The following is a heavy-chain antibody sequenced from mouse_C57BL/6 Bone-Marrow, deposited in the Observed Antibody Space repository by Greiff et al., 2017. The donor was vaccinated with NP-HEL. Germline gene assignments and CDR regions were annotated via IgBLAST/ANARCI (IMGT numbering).Heavy chain of an antibody. D-gene: IGHD2-5*01. CDR1: GFTFSDYG. CDR2: ISSGSSTI. Sequence: EVKLVESGGGLVKPGGSLKLSCAASGFTFSDYGMHWVRQAPEKGLEWVAYISSGSSTIYYADTVKGRFTISRDNTKNTLCLQMTSVRSVDTAMYCCARERYSIYVSWFVYWGQETLVTVSA. J-gene: IGHJ3*01. CDR3: ARERYSIYVSWFVY. V-gene: IGHV5-17*01.